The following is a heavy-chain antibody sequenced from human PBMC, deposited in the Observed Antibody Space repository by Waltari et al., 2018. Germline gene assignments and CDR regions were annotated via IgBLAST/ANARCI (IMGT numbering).Heavy chain of an antibody. CDR1: GGSFNRSSYY. CDR2: MYYSGTT. Sequence: QLLLQESGPGLVTPSVTLSLTCTGSGGSFNRSSYYGGWVRQSPGKGPEWLWSMYYSGTTYYNPTLESRLTISGYTSKNQFSLRLSSVTAADTAVYYCARHWKRNGYRFDPWGQGTRVTVSS. CDR3: ARHWKRNGYRFDP. V-gene: IGHV4-39*01. D-gene: IGHD5-12*01. J-gene: IGHJ5*02.